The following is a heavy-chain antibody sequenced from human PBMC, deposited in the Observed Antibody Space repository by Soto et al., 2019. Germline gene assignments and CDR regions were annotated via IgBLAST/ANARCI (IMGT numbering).Heavy chain of an antibody. CDR2: INAGNGNT. D-gene: IGHD3-9*01. CDR3: ARNLMDYDILTGYNMAYYFDY. J-gene: IGHJ4*02. CDR1: GYTFTSYA. Sequence: ASVKVSFKASGYTFTSYAMHWVRQAPGQRLEWMGWINAGNGNTKYSQKFQGRVTITRDTSASTAYMELSSLRSEDTAVYYCARNLMDYDILTGYNMAYYFDYWGRG. V-gene: IGHV1-3*01.